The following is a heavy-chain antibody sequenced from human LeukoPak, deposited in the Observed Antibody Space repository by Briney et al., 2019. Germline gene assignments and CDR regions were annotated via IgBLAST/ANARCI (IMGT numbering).Heavy chain of an antibody. J-gene: IGHJ4*02. CDR2: IYPGDSDT. CDR1: GYRFTSYW. Sequence: GEPLQISCQGSGYRFTSYWIGWGRPMPGKGLEWMGIIYPGDSDTRYSPSFQGQVTISADKSISTAYLQWSSLKASDTAMYYCARQLSGYDYEDYWGQGTLVTVSS. V-gene: IGHV5-51*01. D-gene: IGHD5-12*01. CDR3: ARQLSGYDYEDY.